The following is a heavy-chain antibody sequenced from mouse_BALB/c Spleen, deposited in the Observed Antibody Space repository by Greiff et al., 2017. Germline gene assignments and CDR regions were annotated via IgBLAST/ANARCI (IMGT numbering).Heavy chain of an antibody. Sequence: EVQVVESGGGLVKPGGSLKLSCAASGFTFSSYAMSWVRQSPEKRLEWVAEISSGGSYTYYPDTVTGRFTISRDNAKNTLYLEMSSLRSEDTAMYYCAIGYEAWFAYWGQGTLVTVSA. D-gene: IGHD2-2*01. CDR3: AIGYEAWFAY. CDR1: GFTFSSYA. V-gene: IGHV5-9-4*01. CDR2: ISSGGSYT. J-gene: IGHJ3*01.